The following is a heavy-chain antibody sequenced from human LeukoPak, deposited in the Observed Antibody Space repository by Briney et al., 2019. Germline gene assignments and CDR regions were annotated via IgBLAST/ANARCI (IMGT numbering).Heavy chain of an antibody. CDR3: AAIAAAGTCLGY. CDR2: ISGSGGST. Sequence: PGGSLRLSCAASGFTFSSYAMSWVRQAPGKGLEWVSAISGSGGSTYYADSVKDRFTISRDNSKNTLYLQMNSLRAEDTAVYYCAAIAAAGTCLGYWGQGTLVTVSS. J-gene: IGHJ4*02. V-gene: IGHV3-23*01. D-gene: IGHD6-13*01. CDR1: GFTFSSYA.